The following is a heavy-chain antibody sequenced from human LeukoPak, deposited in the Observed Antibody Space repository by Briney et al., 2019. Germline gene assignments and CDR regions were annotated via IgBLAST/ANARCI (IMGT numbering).Heavy chain of an antibody. Sequence: GESLKISCKGSGFIFTGYWIVWVRQMPGKGLEWMGIIYPADSETTYSPSFQGQITISADRSSTTAHLQRSSLKASDTAIYYCARATCVNGICYTLYWGQGSLVTVSS. V-gene: IGHV5-51*01. J-gene: IGHJ4*02. CDR1: GFIFTGYW. CDR2: IYPADSET. D-gene: IGHD2-8*01. CDR3: ARATCVNGICYTLY.